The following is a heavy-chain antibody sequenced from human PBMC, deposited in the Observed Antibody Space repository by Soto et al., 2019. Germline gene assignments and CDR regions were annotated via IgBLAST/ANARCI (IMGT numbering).Heavy chain of an antibody. CDR2: IIPIFGTA. CDR3: ARSVVGATLGSTYYGMDV. CDR1: GGTFSSYA. Sequence: QVQLVQSGAEVKKPGSSVKVSCKASGGTFSSYAISWVRQAPGQGLEWMRGIIPIFGTANYAQKFQGRVTITADKSTSTAYMELSSLRSEDTAVYYCARSVVGATLGSTYYGMDVWGQGTTVTVSS. D-gene: IGHD1-26*01. J-gene: IGHJ6*02. V-gene: IGHV1-69*06.